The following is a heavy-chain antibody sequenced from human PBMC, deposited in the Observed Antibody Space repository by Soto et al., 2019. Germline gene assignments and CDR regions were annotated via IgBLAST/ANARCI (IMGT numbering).Heavy chain of an antibody. D-gene: IGHD2-2*01. J-gene: IGHJ5*02. CDR1: GGSISSGGYY. CDR3: ARGAAAEHQFVFVPAASRASDWFDP. Sequence: SETLSLTCTVSGGSISSGGYYWSWIRQHPGKGLEWIGYIYYSGSTYYNPSLKSRVTISVDTSKNQFSLKLSSVTAADTAVYYCARGAAAEHQFVFVPAASRASDWFDPWGQGTLVTV. CDR2: IYYSGST. V-gene: IGHV4-31*03.